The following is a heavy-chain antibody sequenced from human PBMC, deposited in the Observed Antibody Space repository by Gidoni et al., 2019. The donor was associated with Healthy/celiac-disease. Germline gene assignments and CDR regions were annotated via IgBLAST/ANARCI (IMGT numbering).Heavy chain of an antibody. CDR1: GFTFSGPA. CDR2: IRSKANSYAT. V-gene: IGHV3-73*02. Sequence: EVQLVESGGGLVQPGGSLKLSCAASGFTFSGPAMHWVRQASGKGLEWVGRIRSKANSYATAYAASVKGRFTISRDDSKNTAYLQMNSLKTEDTAVYYCTRPSGAVAADDAFDIWGQGTMVTVSS. CDR3: TRPSGAVAADDAFDI. J-gene: IGHJ3*02. D-gene: IGHD6-19*01.